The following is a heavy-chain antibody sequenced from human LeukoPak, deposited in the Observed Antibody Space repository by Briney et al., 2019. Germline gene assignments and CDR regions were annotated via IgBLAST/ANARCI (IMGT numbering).Heavy chain of an antibody. Sequence: PGGALRLSCAASGCTFSTYSMNWVRQAAGKGLEGVSSISSSRDHIYYADSVKGRFTISRDNAENSLHLQMSSLRAEDTAVYYCACSDRLDYWGQGTLVTVSS. CDR1: GCTFSTYS. D-gene: IGHD2-15*01. J-gene: IGHJ4*02. V-gene: IGHV3-21*01. CDR3: ACSDRLDY. CDR2: ISSSRDHI.